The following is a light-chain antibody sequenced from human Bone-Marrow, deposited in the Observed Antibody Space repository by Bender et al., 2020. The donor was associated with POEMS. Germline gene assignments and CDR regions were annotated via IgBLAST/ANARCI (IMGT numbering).Light chain of an antibody. CDR2: EVD. CDR1: GNDIGGYPF. V-gene: IGLV2-14*01. Sequence: QSALTQPASVSGSPGQTITISCSGSGNDIGGYPFVSWYQQHPGQAPKLILFEVDERPSGISDRFSGSKSGTTASLTISALQAEDVADYYCSSYSSGSTLKVFGGGTKLTVL. J-gene: IGLJ3*02. CDR3: SSYSSGSTLKV.